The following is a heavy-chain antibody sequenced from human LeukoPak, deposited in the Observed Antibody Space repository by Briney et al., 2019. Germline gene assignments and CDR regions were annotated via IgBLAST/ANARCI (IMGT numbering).Heavy chain of an antibody. D-gene: IGHD4-11*01. CDR1: GFSFSSYW. CDR2: IKQDGSEK. J-gene: IGHJ4*02. V-gene: IGHV3-7*01. CDR3: AREDHSKYEY. Sequence: GGSLRLSCVASGFSFSSYWMSWVRQAPGKGPEWVASIKQDGSEKFYVDSVKGRFTISKDNAKNSLYLQMNSLKAEDTAVYYCAREDHSKYEYWGQGTLVTVSS.